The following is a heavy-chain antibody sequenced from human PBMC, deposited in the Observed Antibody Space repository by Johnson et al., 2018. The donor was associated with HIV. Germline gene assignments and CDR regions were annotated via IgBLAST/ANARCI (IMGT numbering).Heavy chain of an antibody. CDR1: GFSLSDYA. CDR3: ARVEPIRRAIDAFDI. J-gene: IGHJ3*02. V-gene: IGHV3-30-3*01. CDR2: ISYDGSNK. Sequence: QVLLVESGGGVVQPGRSLRLSCAASGFSLSDYAIHWVRQAPVKGLEWVGVISYDGSNKYYADSVKGRFTISRDNSKNTLYLQMNSLRAEDTAVYYCARVEPIRRAIDAFDIWGQGTMVTVSS.